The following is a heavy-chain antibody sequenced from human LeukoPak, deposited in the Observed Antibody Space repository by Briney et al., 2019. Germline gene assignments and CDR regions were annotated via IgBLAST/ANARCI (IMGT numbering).Heavy chain of an antibody. D-gene: IGHD6-13*01. CDR3: ARGGPGAAAGTGRYFDY. Sequence: PSETLSLTCAVYGGSFSGYYWSWIRQPPGKGLEWIGEINHSGSTNYNPPLKSRVTISVDTSKNQFSLKLSSVTAADTAVYYCARGGPGAAAGTGRYFDYWGQGTLVTVSS. J-gene: IGHJ4*02. CDR1: GGSFSGYY. V-gene: IGHV4-34*01. CDR2: INHSGST.